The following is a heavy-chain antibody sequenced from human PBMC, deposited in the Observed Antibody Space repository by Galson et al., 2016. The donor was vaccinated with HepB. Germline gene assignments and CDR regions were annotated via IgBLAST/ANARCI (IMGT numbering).Heavy chain of an antibody. CDR2: INGGNGNT. J-gene: IGHJ6*02. CDR1: GYRLSNFA. D-gene: IGHD4-17*01. V-gene: IGHV1-3*01. CDR3: AREDGDSRLGYHGMDV. Sequence: SVKVSCKASGYRLSNFAMHWVRQAPGQSLEWMGWINGGNGNTKYSQKFQARVTITRDTSANTAYMELSSLKYEDTAVYYCAREDGDSRLGYHGMDVWGQGTTVTVSS.